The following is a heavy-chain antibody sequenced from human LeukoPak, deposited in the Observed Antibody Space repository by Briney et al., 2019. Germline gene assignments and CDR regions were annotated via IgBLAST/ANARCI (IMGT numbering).Heavy chain of an antibody. D-gene: IGHD3-22*01. CDR2: ISGSGGST. CDR3: AKDPVHYYDSSAGGYYFDY. V-gene: IGHV3-23*01. J-gene: IGHJ4*02. CDR1: GFTFSSYG. Sequence: PGGSLRLSCAASGFTFSSYGMSWVRQAPGKGLEWVSAISGSGGSTYYADSVKGRFTISRDNSKNTLYLQMNSLRAEDTAVYYCAKDPVHYYDSSAGGYYFDYWGQGTLVTVSS.